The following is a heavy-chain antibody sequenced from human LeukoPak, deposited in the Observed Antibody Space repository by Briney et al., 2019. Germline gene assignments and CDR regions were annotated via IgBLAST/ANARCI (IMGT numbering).Heavy chain of an antibody. CDR1: GGSINSYY. CDR3: AGGARYCSGGSCLDN. V-gene: IGHV4-59*13. CDR2: ISYSGST. D-gene: IGHD2-15*01. J-gene: IGHJ4*02. Sequence: PSETLSLTCTVYGGSINSYYWSWIRQPPGKGLEWVGFISYSGSTNYNPSLKSRVTISVDTSKNQFSLKLNSVTAADTAVYFCAGGARYCSGGSCLDNWGQGTLVTVPS.